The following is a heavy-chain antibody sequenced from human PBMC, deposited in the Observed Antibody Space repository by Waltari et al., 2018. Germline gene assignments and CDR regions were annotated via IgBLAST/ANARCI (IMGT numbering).Heavy chain of an antibody. V-gene: IGHV4-61*09. J-gene: IGHJ6*02. CDR2: IYTSGST. D-gene: IGHD3-10*01. Sequence: QVQLQESGPGLVKPSQTLSLTCTVSGGSISSGSYYWSWIRQPAGKGLEWIGYIYTSGSTNDNPSLKSRVTISVDTSKNQFSLKLSSVTAADTAVYYCARGQGVTIYYYYGMDVWGQGTTVTVSS. CDR1: GGSISSGSYY. CDR3: ARGQGVTIYYYYGMDV.